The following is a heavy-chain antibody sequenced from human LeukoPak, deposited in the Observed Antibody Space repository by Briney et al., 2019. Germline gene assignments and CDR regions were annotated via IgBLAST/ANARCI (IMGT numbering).Heavy chain of an antibody. V-gene: IGHV1-18*01. CDR3: ARGYYYDSSGYLDY. D-gene: IGHD3-22*01. CDR2: ISAYNGNT. CDR1: GYTFTSYG. Sequence: GASVNVSCKASGYTFTSYGISWVRQAPGQGLEWMGWISAYNGNTNYAQKLQGRVTMTTDTSTSTAYMELRSLRSDDTAVYYCARGYYYDSSGYLDYWGQGILVTVSS. J-gene: IGHJ4*02.